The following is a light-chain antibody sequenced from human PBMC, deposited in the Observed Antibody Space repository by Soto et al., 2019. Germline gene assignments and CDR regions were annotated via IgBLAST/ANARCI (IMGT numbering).Light chain of an antibody. J-gene: IGKJ4*01. Sequence: EIVLTQSPATLSLSPGEIATLSCSASQSISSNLAWYQQKPGQAPRLLIYDASNRATGIPARFSGGGTGTDFTLTISSLEPEDFAVYYCQQRSTWPPTFGGGTKVEIK. CDR1: QSISSN. V-gene: IGKV3-11*01. CDR2: DAS. CDR3: QQRSTWPPT.